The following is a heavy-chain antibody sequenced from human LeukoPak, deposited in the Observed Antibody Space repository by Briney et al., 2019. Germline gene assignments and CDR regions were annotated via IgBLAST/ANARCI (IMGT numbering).Heavy chain of an antibody. CDR3: AKRKVAAAGNFDY. V-gene: IGHV3-23*01. Sequence: PGGSLRLSCAASGFTLSNHWMIWVRQAPGKGLEWVSAISGSGGSTYYADSVKGRFTISRDNSKNTLYLQMNSLRAEDTAVYYCAKRKVAAAGNFDYWGQGTLVTVSS. D-gene: IGHD6-13*01. CDR1: GFTLSNHW. CDR2: ISGSGGST. J-gene: IGHJ4*02.